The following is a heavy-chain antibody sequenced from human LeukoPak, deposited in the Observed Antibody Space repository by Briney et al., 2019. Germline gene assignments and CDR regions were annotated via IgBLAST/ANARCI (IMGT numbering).Heavy chain of an antibody. V-gene: IGHV3-49*03. CDR2: IRSRGYGGTP. Sequence: GGSLRLSCTASGFNLGDYALSWFRQGPGRGLEWVGFIRSRGYGGTPEYAASVKGRFIISREHSKNIVFLQMLSLKVEDTGVYFCSGFSAIRAAHFDSWGQGTLVTVSS. D-gene: IGHD2-15*01. CDR1: GFNLGDYA. CDR3: SGFSAIRAAHFDS. J-gene: IGHJ4*02.